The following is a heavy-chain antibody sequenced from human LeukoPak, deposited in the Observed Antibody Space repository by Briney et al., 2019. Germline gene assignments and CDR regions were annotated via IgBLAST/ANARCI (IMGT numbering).Heavy chain of an antibody. J-gene: IGHJ4*02. Sequence: SETLSLTCAVYGGSFSGYYWSWIRQPPGKGLEWIGEINHSGSTNYNPPLKSRITISVDTSKNQFSLKLSSVTAADTAVYYCEGGHGLRYFDWGQGTLVTVSS. V-gene: IGHV4-34*01. CDR1: GGSFSGYY. CDR2: INHSGST. D-gene: IGHD3-9*01. CDR3: EGGHGLRYFD.